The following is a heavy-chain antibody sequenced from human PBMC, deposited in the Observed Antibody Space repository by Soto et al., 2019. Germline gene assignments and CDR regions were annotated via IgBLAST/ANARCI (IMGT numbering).Heavy chain of an antibody. D-gene: IGHD1-1*01. CDR1: GHTLTELS. CDR3: AAGGTRWLPSPFDY. V-gene: IGHV1-24*01. CDR2: VDPEDGEI. J-gene: IGHJ4*02. Sequence: QVQLVQSGAEVKKPGASVKVSCRISGHTLTELSVHWVRQAPGKGLEWMGGVDPEDGEIIHAQKFQGRVTMTEDTSADSAYMEVSSLTSEDTAVYYCAAGGTRWLPSPFDYWGQGTLVTVSS.